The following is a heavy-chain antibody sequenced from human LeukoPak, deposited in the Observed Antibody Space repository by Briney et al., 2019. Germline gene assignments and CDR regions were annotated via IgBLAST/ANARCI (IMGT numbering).Heavy chain of an antibody. CDR3: ARQIPETFDY. D-gene: IGHD2-2*02. CDR2: IYDSGST. J-gene: IGHJ4*02. Sequence: PSETLSLTCTVSGGSINNFYWNWIRQPAGKGLEWIGRIYDSGSTHYNPSLKSRVTMSVDTSKNLFSLKLYSVTAADTAVYYCARQIPETFDYWGQGTLVTVSS. V-gene: IGHV4-4*07. CDR1: GGSINNFY.